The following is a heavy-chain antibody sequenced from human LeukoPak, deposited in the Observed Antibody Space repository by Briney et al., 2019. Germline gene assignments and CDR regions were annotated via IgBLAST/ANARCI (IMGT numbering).Heavy chain of an antibody. D-gene: IGHD3-16*01. CDR2: ISTSGST. CDR1: GGSISNWY. Sequence: SETLSLTCAVSGGSISNWYWSWIRQPPGKGLEWIGSISTSGSTNYNASLKSRVIISVDTSKKQFTLKLSSVTAADTAVYFCATNQVGGGGYFFYYMDVWGKGTTVTVSS. V-gene: IGHV4-4*09. J-gene: IGHJ6*03. CDR3: ATNQVGGGGYFFYYMDV.